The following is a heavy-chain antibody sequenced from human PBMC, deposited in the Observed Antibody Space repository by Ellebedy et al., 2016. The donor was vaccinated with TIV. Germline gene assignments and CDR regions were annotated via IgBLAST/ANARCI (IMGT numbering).Heavy chain of an antibody. CDR2: INQDGNER. Sequence: GESLKISCGASGFSFRSYWMTWVRQAPGKGLEWVANINQDGNERDYVDSVKGRFTISRDNGKNSLDLQMNSLRAEDSALYYCAREGAYGDYSQVSFPFDPWGRGTLVIVSS. J-gene: IGHJ5*02. V-gene: IGHV3-7*01. D-gene: IGHD4-17*01. CDR3: AREGAYGDYSQVSFPFDP. CDR1: GFSFRSYW.